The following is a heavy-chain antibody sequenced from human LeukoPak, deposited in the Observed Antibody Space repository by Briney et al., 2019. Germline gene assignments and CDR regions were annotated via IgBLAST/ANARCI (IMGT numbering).Heavy chain of an antibody. CDR3: ARDYAEMATIEPTDDY. V-gene: IGHV1-46*01. CDR1: GYTFTGYY. Sequence: ASVKVSCKASGYTFTGYYMHWVRQAPGQGLEWMGIINPSGGSTSYAQKFQGRVTMTRDTSTSTVYMELSSLRSEDTAVYYCARDYAEMATIEPTDDYWGQGTLVTVSS. J-gene: IGHJ4*02. D-gene: IGHD5-24*01. CDR2: INPSGGST.